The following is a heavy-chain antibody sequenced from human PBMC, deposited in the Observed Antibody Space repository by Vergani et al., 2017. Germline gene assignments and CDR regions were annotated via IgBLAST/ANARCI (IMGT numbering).Heavy chain of an antibody. J-gene: IGHJ4*01. CDR1: GFTFNSYG. D-gene: IGHD2-15*01. CDR2: IRSDESRR. V-gene: IGHV3-30*02. Sequence: QVQLVESGGGVVQPGRSLRLSCAASGFTFNSYGMHWVRQAPGKGLEWVASIRSDESRRYYGDSMEGPFTISRDNSKNTLYLQMKSLRPEDTAVYYCAKEGGGYCSGGTCYPEYWGKGTLVIVSS. CDR3: AKEGGGYCSGGTCYPEY.